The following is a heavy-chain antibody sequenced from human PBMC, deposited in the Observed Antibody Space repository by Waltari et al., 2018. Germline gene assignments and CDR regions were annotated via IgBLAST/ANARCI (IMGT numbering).Heavy chain of an antibody. Sequence: QVQLQQWGAGLLKPSETLSLTCAVYGGSFRGYYWSWIRQTPGKGLEWIGEINHSGSTNYNPSLKGGVTISVDTSKNQFSLKLSSVTAADTAVYYCARGRRTYYDFWSGYLNAYGMDVWGQGTTVTVSS. D-gene: IGHD3-3*01. CDR3: ARGRRTYYDFWSGYLNAYGMDV. CDR2: INHSGST. V-gene: IGHV4-34*01. J-gene: IGHJ6*02. CDR1: GGSFRGYY.